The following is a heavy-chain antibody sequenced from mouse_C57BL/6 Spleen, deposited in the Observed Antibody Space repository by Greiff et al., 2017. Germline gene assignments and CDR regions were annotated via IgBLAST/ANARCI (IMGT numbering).Heavy chain of an antibody. J-gene: IGHJ3*01. CDR2: IYPGDGDT. V-gene: IGHV1-82*01. CDR3: ARSWSNPAWFAY. Sequence: QVQLQQSGPELVKPGASVKISCKASGYAFSSSWMNWVKQRPGKGLEWIGRIYPGDGDTNYNGKFKGKATLTADKSSSTAYMQLSSLTSEDSAVYFCARSWSNPAWFAYWGQGTLVTVSA. D-gene: IGHD2-5*01. CDR1: GYAFSSSW.